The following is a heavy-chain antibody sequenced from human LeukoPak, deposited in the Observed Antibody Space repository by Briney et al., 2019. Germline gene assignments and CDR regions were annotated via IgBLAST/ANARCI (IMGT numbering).Heavy chain of an antibody. V-gene: IGHV3-66*03. CDR3: ARDRYSSSPQSIR. CDR2: IYSDNT. CDR1: GFTVSSNS. Sequence: GGSLRLSCTVSGFTVSSNSMSWVRQAPGKGLEWVSFIYSDNTHYSDSVKGRFTISRDNSKNTLYLQMNSLRAEGTAVYYCARDRYSSSPQSIRWGQGTLVTVSS. J-gene: IGHJ4*02. D-gene: IGHD6-6*01.